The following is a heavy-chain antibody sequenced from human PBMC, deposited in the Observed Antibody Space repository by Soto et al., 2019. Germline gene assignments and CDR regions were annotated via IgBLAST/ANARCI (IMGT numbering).Heavy chain of an antibody. Sequence: QVQLVQSGAEVKKPGSSVKVSCKASGGTFSSYTISWVRQAPGQGLEWMGRIIPILGIANYVQKFQGRVTITADKSTSTAYMELSSLRSEDTAVYYCAREVPPLTTVTTAGSWFVPWGQGTLVTVSS. CDR3: AREVPPLTTVTTAGSWFVP. CDR2: IIPILGIA. V-gene: IGHV1-69*08. D-gene: IGHD4-17*01. CDR1: GGTFSSYT. J-gene: IGHJ5*02.